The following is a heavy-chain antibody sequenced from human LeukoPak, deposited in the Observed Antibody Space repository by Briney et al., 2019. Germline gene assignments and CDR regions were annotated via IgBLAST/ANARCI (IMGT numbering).Heavy chain of an antibody. J-gene: IGHJ6*03. CDR2: ISHSGNT. CDR1: GYSISSGYY. Sequence: SETLSPTCTVSGYSISSGYYWGWLRQPPGKGLEWIGSISHSGNTYYKSSLKSRVAISVDTSKNQFPLKLSSVTAADTAVYYCARVLPPAYVYMDVWGKGTTVTVSS. CDR3: ARVLPPAYVYMDV. V-gene: IGHV4-38-2*02. D-gene: IGHD2-2*01.